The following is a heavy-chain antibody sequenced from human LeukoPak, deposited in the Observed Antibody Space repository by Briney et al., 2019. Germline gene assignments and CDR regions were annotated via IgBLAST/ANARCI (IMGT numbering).Heavy chain of an antibody. D-gene: IGHD3-10*01. CDR3: ARDKEWFGEFDNWFDP. J-gene: IGHJ5*02. Sequence: GASVKVSCKAFGYTFTDYHIHWLRQAPGQGFEWMGWINPNSNTTNYGQKFQGRVTITRDTSISTAYMELRSLRSDDTAVYYCARDKEWFGEFDNWFDPWGQGTLVTVSS. CDR1: GYTFTDYH. V-gene: IGHV1-2*02. CDR2: INPNSNTT.